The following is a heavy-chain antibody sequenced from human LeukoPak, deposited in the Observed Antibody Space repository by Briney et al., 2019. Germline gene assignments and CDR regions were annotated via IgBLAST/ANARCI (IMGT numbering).Heavy chain of an antibody. CDR3: ARDVQVATIYPLDY. Sequence: GGSLRLSCAASGFTFSSYSMNWVRQAPGKGLEWVSSISSTSSYIYYADSVKGRFTISRDNAKNSLYLQMNSLRAEDTAVYYCARDVQVATIYPLDYWGQGTLVTVSS. V-gene: IGHV3-21*01. J-gene: IGHJ4*02. CDR1: GFTFSSYS. D-gene: IGHD5-12*01. CDR2: ISSTSSYI.